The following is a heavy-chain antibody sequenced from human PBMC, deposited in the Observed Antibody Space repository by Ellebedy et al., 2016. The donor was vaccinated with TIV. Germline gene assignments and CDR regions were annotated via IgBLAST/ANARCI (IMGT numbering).Heavy chain of an antibody. J-gene: IGHJ5*02. CDR1: GYTFTEYY. CDR3: ARDRASGYSGSVWFDP. D-gene: IGHD5-12*01. V-gene: IGHV1-2*02. CDR2: INPNSGGT. Sequence: AASVKVSCKASGYTFTEYYMHWARRAPGQGLEWMGWINPNSGGTNYAQKFQGRVTMTRDTSISTAYMELSRLNSDDTAMYYCARDRASGYSGSVWFDPWGQGTQVTVSS.